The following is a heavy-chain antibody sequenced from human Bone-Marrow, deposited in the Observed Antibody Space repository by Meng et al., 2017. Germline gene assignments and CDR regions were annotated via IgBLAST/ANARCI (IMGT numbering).Heavy chain of an antibody. J-gene: IGHJ6*02. CDR2: IYYSGST. CDR1: GGSISSSSYY. D-gene: IGHD3-16*01. V-gene: IGHV4-39*07. Sequence: GSLRLSCTVSGGSISSSSYYWGWIRQPPGKGLEWIGSIYYSGSTYYNPSLKSRVTISVDTSKNQFSLKLSSVTAADTAVYYCARDPPQHVYDYVWGSQELVNGMDVWGQGTTVTVSS. CDR3: ARDPPQHVYDYVWGSQELVNGMDV.